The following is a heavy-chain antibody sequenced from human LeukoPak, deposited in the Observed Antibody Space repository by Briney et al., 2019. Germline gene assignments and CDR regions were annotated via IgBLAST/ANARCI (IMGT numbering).Heavy chain of an antibody. Sequence: SETLSLICTVSSGSVSSSSYYWGWIRQPPGKGPEWIGSIYYSGSTYYNPSLKSRVTISVDTSKNQCSLKRSSVTAADTAVYYCARWGDYYCGSSGQFDYWGQGTLVTVSS. CDR3: ARWGDYYCGSSGQFDY. CDR2: IYYSGST. CDR1: SGSVSSSSYY. D-gene: IGHD3-22*01. V-gene: IGHV4-39*01. J-gene: IGHJ4*02.